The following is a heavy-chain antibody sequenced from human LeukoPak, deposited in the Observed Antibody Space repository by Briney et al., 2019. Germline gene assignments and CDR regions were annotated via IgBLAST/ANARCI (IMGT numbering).Heavy chain of an antibody. D-gene: IGHD3-3*01. J-gene: IGHJ6*02. V-gene: IGHV3-49*04. CDR3: TTDYDFWSGYYGYYYYGMDV. CDR2: IRSKAYGGTT. CDR1: GFTFGDYA. Sequence: GGSLRLSCTESGFTFGDYAMSWVRQAPGKGLEWVGFIRSKAYGGTTEYAASVKGRFTISRDDSKSIAYLQMNSLKTEDTAAYYCTTDYDFWSGYYGYYYYGMDVWGQGTTVTVSS.